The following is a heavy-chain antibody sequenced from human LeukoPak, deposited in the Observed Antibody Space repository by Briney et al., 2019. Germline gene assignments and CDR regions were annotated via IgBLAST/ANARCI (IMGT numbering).Heavy chain of an antibody. J-gene: IGHJ4*02. V-gene: IGHV3-11*01. CDR3: ARGHRDGYNYPFDY. CDR2: ISSSGSTI. Sequence: PGGSLRLSCAASGFTFSDYYMSWIRQAPGKGLEWVSYISSSGSTIYYADSVKGRFTISRDNAKNSLYLQMNNLRAEDTAVYYCARGHRDGYNYPFDYWGQGTLVTVSS. CDR1: GFTFSDYY. D-gene: IGHD5-24*01.